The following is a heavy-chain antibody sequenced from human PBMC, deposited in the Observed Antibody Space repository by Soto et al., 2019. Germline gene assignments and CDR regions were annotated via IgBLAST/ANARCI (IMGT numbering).Heavy chain of an antibody. CDR1: GFTFSGSA. CDR3: TRHPHDIVVVPANNWFDP. V-gene: IGHV3-73*01. CDR2: IRSKANSYAT. J-gene: IGHJ5*02. D-gene: IGHD2-2*01. Sequence: GGSLRLSCAASGFTFSGSAMHWVRQASGKGLEWVGRIRSKANSYATAYAASVKGGFTISRDDSKNTAYLQMNSLKTEDTAVYYFTRHPHDIVVVPANNWFDPWGQGTLVTVSS.